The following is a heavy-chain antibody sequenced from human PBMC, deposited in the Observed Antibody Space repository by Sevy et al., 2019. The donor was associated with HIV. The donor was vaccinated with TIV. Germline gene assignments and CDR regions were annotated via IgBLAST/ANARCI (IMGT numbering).Heavy chain of an antibody. D-gene: IGHD3-16*02. CDR2: INTNTGNP. CDR1: GYTFTSYA. Sequence: ASVKVSCKASGYTFTSYAMNWVRQAPGQGLEWMGWINTNTGNPTYAQSFTGRFVLSLDTSVSTAYLQISRLKAEDTDVYYCARLGRRYSPSTNPENDDYWGQGTLVTVSS. V-gene: IGHV7-4-1*02. J-gene: IGHJ4*02. CDR3: ARLGRRYSPSTNPENDDY.